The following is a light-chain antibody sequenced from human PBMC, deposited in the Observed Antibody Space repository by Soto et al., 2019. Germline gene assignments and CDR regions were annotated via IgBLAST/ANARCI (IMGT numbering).Light chain of an antibody. CDR2: DDR. CDR3: QVWDRSSDVV. J-gene: IGLJ2*01. V-gene: IGLV3-21*02. Sequence: SYERSHPPAVSLAPGHTATIPCGGSNIGGKSVHWYRQRPDQAPVLVLYDDRDRPSGIPERLSGSNSGDTATLTISRVEAGDEADYYCQVWDRSSDVVFGGGTKVTVL. CDR1: NIGGKS.